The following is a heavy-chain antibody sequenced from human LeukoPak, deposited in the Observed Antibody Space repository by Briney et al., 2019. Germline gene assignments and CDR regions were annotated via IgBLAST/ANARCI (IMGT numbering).Heavy chain of an antibody. CDR3: ARVSSGWFPFDY. D-gene: IGHD6-19*01. V-gene: IGHV3-74*01. CDR2: INSDGSST. CDR1: GFTFSSNW. J-gene: IGHJ4*02. Sequence: PGGSLKPSFAAPGFTFSSNWLHWFRQAPGKGLVWFSRINSDGSSTSYADSVKGRFTISRDNAKNTLYLQMNSLRAEDTAVYYCARVSSGWFPFDYWGQGTLVTVSS.